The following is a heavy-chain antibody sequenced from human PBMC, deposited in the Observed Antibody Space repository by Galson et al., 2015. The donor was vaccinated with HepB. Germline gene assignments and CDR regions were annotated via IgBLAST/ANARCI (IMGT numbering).Heavy chain of an antibody. D-gene: IGHD5-12*01. CDR3: ARVGGLGATKLAGGYGMDV. V-gene: IGHV1-69*13. Sequence: SVKVSCKASGGTFSSYAISWVRQAPGQGLEWMGGIIPIFGTANYAQKFQGRVTITADESTSTAYMELSSLRSEDTAVYYCARVGGLGATKLAGGYGMDVWGQGTTVTVSS. CDR1: GGTFSSYA. J-gene: IGHJ6*02. CDR2: IIPIFGTA.